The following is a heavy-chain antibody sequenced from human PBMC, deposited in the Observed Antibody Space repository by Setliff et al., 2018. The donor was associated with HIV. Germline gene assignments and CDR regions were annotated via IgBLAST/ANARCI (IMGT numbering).Heavy chain of an antibody. CDR3: ASAGAWQRNALDI. V-gene: IGHV1-46*01. J-gene: IGHJ3*02. Sequence: AASVKVSCKPSGYSFTNHYMHWVRQAPGQGLEWMGVISPTGGSTRNTQKFQGRVAMTRDTSTSTVYMELSSLRSEDTAVYYCASAGAWQRNALDIWGQGTMVTVSS. CDR1: GYSFTNHY. CDR2: ISPTGGST. D-gene: IGHD5-12*01.